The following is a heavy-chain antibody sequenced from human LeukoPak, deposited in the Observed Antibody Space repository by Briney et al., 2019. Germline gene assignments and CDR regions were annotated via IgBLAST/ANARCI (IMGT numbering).Heavy chain of an antibody. Sequence: KASETLSLTCTVSGGSISSYYWSWIRQPAGKGLEWIGRIYTSGSTNYNPSLKSRVTISVDTSKNQFSLKLSSVTAADTAVYYCARADYWGGSGSYDNWFDPWGQGTLVTVSS. CDR3: ARADYWGGSGSYDNWFDP. CDR1: GGSISSYY. D-gene: IGHD3-10*01. J-gene: IGHJ5*02. CDR2: IYTSGST. V-gene: IGHV4-4*07.